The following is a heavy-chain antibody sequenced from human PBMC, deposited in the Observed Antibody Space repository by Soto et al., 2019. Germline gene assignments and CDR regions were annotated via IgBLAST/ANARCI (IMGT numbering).Heavy chain of an antibody. Sequence: GASVKVSCKASGYTFTSYGISWVRQAPGQGLEWMGWISAYNGNTNYAQKLQGRVTMTTDTSTSTAYMGLRSLRSDDTAVYYCAREANRYCSSTSCYQDYWGQGTLVTVSS. CDR1: GYTFTSYG. CDR3: AREANRYCSSTSCYQDY. CDR2: ISAYNGNT. V-gene: IGHV1-18*01. D-gene: IGHD2-2*01. J-gene: IGHJ4*02.